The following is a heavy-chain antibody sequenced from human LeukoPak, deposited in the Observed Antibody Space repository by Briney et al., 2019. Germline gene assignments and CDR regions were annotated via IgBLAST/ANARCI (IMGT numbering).Heavy chain of an antibody. J-gene: IGHJ5*02. CDR3: ARDPPLRFLEWQFPGGFDP. CDR1: GGTFSSYA. V-gene: IGHV1-69*01. Sequence: SVKVSCKASGGTFSSYAISWVRQAPGQGLEWIGGIIPIFGTANYAQKFQGRVTITADESTSTAYMELSSLRSEDTAVYYCARDPPLRFLEWQFPGGFDPWGQGTLVTVSS. D-gene: IGHD3-3*01. CDR2: IIPIFGTA.